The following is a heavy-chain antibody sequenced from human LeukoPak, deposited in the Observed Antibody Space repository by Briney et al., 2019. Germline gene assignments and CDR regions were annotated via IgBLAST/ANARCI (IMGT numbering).Heavy chain of an antibody. J-gene: IGHJ3*02. CDR2: IYTSGST. V-gene: IGHV4-61*02. CDR3: ARGRDGYGDDAFDI. D-gene: IGHD5-24*01. CDR1: GGSISSGSYY. Sequence: SETLSLTCTVSGGSISSGSYYWSWIRQPAGKGLEWIGRIYTSGSTNYNPSLKSRVTISVDTSKNQFSLKLSSVTAADTAVYYCARGRDGYGDDAFDIWGQGTMVTVSS.